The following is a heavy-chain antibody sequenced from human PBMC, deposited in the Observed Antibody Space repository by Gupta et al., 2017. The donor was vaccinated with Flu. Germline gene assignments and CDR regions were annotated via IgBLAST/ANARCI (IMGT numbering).Heavy chain of an antibody. V-gene: IGHV3-74*01. J-gene: IGHJ5*02. CDR2: IKSDESSA. CDR3: ARDGAGDCSGGSCYSWLDP. D-gene: IGHD2-15*01. Sequence: KELVWVSRIKSDESSASYADSVKGRFTISRDNGKNTLYLQMNSLRAEDTAVYYCARDGAGDCSGGSCYSWLDPWGQGTLVTVSS.